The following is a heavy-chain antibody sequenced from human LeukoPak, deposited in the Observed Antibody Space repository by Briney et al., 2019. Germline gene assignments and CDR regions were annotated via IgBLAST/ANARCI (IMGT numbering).Heavy chain of an antibody. CDR1: VFTFTSYW. J-gene: IGHJ4*02. V-gene: IGHV3-7*05. D-gene: IGHD6-13*01. Sequence: GGSLRLSFASSVFTFTSYWSSCVRQAPGKGLERVANIKADGSEKYYVDSVKGRFTISRDNAQNSLYLQMNSLRDEDTAIYYCAREIGSAARGRWGQGTLVTVSS. CDR2: IKADGSEK. CDR3: AREIGSAARGR.